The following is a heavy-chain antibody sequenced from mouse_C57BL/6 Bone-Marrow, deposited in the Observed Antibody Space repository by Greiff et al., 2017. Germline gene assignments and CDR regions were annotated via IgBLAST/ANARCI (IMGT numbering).Heavy chain of an antibody. J-gene: IGHJ4*01. CDR2: INPNNGGT. CDR3: ARRGDTRQTAQATDYYAMDY. D-gene: IGHD3-2*02. CDR1: GYTFTDYN. V-gene: IGHV1-18*01. Sequence: EVQLQQSGPELVKPGASVKIPCKASGYTFTDYNMDWVKQSHGKSLEWIGDINPNNGGTIYNQKFKGKATLTVDKSSSTAYMELRSLTSEDTAVYYCARRGDTRQTAQATDYYAMDYWGQGTSVTVSS.